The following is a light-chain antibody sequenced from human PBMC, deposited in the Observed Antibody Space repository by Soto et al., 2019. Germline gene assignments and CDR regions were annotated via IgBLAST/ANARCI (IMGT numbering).Light chain of an antibody. CDR1: QSVSSN. CDR2: GAS. V-gene: IGKV3-15*01. CDR3: QQYNNRPPWT. J-gene: IGKJ1*01. Sequence: EIVMTQSPATLSVSPGERATLSCRASQSVSSNLAWYQQKPGQAPRLLIYGASTRATGIPARFSGSGSGTEFTLNISSLQSEDFADYYCQQYNNRPPWTVGQGTKVEIK.